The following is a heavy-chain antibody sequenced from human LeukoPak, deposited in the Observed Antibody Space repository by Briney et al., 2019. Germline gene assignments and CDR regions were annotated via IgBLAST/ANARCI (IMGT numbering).Heavy chain of an antibody. CDR3: ARDESYDYVWGSYPPIY. Sequence: GGSLRLSCAASGFTFSSYSMNWVRQAPGKGLEWVSSISSSSSYIYYADSVKGRFTISRDNAKNSLYLQMNSLRAEDTAVYYCARDESYDYVWGSYPPIYWGQGTLVTVSS. CDR2: ISSSSSYI. V-gene: IGHV3-21*01. D-gene: IGHD3-16*02. J-gene: IGHJ4*02. CDR1: GFTFSSYS.